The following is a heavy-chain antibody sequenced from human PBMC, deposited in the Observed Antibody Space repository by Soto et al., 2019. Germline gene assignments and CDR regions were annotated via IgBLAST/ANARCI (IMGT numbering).Heavy chain of an antibody. CDR3: ARDRTRNGAFDI. Sequence: SETLSLTCTVSGGSVSSESFYWSWIRQPPGKGLEWIGYIYYRGSTNYNPSLKSRVTISVDTSKNQFSLKLSSVTAADTAVYYCARDRTRNGAFDIWGQGTMVTVS. J-gene: IGHJ3*02. V-gene: IGHV4-61*01. CDR2: IYYRGST. CDR1: GGSVSSESFY. D-gene: IGHD1-7*01.